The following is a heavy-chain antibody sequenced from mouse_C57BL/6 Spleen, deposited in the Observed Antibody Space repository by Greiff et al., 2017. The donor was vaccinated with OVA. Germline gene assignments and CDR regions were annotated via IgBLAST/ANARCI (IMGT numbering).Heavy chain of an antibody. Sequence: EVKLMESGGGLVQPGGSMKLSCAASGFTFSDAWMDWVRQSPEKGLEWVAEIRNKANTHATYYAESVKGRCTISSDDSKSSVYLQMNSLRAEDAGIYYCTRRAMITKSYFDVWGQGTTLTVSS. D-gene: IGHD2-4*01. CDR1: GFTFSDAW. CDR3: TRRAMITKSYFDV. V-gene: IGHV6-6*01. J-gene: IGHJ2*01. CDR2: IRNKANTHAT.